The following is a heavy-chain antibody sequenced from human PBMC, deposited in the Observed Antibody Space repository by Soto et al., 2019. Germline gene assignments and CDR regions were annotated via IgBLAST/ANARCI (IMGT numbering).Heavy chain of an antibody. CDR1: GFSFSNYA. CDR2: IDSGGGST. D-gene: IGHD4-4*01. V-gene: IGHV3-23*01. Sequence: PGGSLRLSCAASGFSFSNYAMSWVRQAPGTGLEWVSAIDSGGGSTYYAASGKGRFSVSRDNSMNTLYLQMNSLRAEDTAIYYCTKEHSNYTDNSFDPWGQGTLVNVAS. J-gene: IGHJ5*02. CDR3: TKEHSNYTDNSFDP.